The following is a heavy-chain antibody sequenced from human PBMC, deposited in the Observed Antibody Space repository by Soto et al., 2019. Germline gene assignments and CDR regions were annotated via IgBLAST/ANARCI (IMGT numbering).Heavy chain of an antibody. D-gene: IGHD2-15*01. Sequence: GGSLRLSCAVSGFTFSDHYMDWVRQAPGKGLEWVGRSRNKANGYSTEYAASVKGRFTISRDDSKNSLYLQMNSLKAEDTAVYYCARPNYSGYLDYWGQGTLVTVSS. CDR1: GFTFSDHY. CDR3: ARPNYSGYLDY. CDR2: SRNKANGYST. J-gene: IGHJ4*02. V-gene: IGHV3-72*01.